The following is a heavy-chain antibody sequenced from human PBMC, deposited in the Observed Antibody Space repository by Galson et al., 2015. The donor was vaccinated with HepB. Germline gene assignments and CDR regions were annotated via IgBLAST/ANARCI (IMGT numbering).Heavy chain of an antibody. CDR2: MFYTRST. CDR3: ARHQAINRYFDL. CDR1: GGSINSSGSY. V-gene: IGHV4-39*01. D-gene: IGHD2-2*02. J-gene: IGHJ2*01. Sequence: ETLSLTCTVSGGSINSSGSYWAWIRQPPGKGLEWIGSMFYTRSTYYNPSLKSRITISVDTSKDQVSLRLSSVTAAETSVYYCARHQAINRYFDLWGRGTLVTVSS.